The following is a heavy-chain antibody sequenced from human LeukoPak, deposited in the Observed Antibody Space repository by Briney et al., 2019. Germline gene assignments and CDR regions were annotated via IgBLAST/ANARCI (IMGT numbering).Heavy chain of an antibody. CDR3: AKVGDYYDSSGYDEYFQH. CDR1: GFTFSSYG. Sequence: PGGTLRLSCAASGFTFSSYGMSWVRQAPGKGLEWVSAISGSGGSTYYADSVKGRFTISRDNSKNTLYLQMNSLRAEDTAVYYCAKVGDYYDSSGYDEYFQHWGQGTLVTVSS. D-gene: IGHD3-22*01. CDR2: ISGSGGST. V-gene: IGHV3-23*01. J-gene: IGHJ1*01.